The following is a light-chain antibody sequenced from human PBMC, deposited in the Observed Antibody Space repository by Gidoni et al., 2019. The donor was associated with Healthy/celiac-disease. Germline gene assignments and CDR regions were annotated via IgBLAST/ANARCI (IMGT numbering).Light chain of an antibody. Sequence: EIVLTQSPDFQSVTPKEKVTITCRSSQSIGSSLHWYQQKPDQSPKRLIKYASQSISGGPSRCRGSGSGTDCTLTINRLEAEDGAAYYCHESSSLPYTFGQGTKLEIK. CDR3: HESSSLPYT. J-gene: IGKJ2*01. CDR1: QSIGSS. CDR2: YAS. V-gene: IGKV6D-21*02.